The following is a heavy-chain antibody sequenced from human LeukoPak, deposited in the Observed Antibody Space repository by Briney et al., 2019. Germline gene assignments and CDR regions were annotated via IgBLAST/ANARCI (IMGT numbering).Heavy chain of an antibody. CDR3: AREIAAFDY. CDR2: IYYSGST. Sequence: SETLSLTCTVSGGSISSYYWSWIRQPPGKGLEWIGYIYYSGSTNYNPSLKSRVTISVDTSKNQFSLKLSSVTAADTAVHYCAREIAAFDYWGQGTLVTVSS. D-gene: IGHD6-13*01. CDR1: GGSISSYY. V-gene: IGHV4-59*12. J-gene: IGHJ4*02.